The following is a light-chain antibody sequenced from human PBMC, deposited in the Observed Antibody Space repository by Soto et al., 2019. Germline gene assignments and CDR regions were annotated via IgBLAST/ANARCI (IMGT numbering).Light chain of an antibody. Sequence: AITPTPSLSGSPGQSVNISCTGTSSDVGSYNRLSWYQQPPGTAPKLIMYEVNTRPSGVPDRFSGSKSGSTASLTISGLQAEDEADYYCSLYISGSTYVFGTGTKVTVL. CDR3: SLYISGSTYV. V-gene: IGLV2-18*01. CDR1: SSDVGSYNR. CDR2: EVN. J-gene: IGLJ1*01.